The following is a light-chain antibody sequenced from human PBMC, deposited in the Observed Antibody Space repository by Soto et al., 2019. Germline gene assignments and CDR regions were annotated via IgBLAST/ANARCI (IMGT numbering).Light chain of an antibody. CDR3: CSYAGSSFYV. V-gene: IGLV2-23*02. CDR2: EVS. J-gene: IGLJ1*01. Sequence: QSALTQPASASGYPGQSITISCTGTSSDVGSYNLVSWYQQHPGKAPKLMIYEVSKRPSGVSNRFSGSKSGNTASLTISGLQAEDEADYYCCSYAGSSFYVFGTGTKLTVL. CDR1: SSDVGSYNL.